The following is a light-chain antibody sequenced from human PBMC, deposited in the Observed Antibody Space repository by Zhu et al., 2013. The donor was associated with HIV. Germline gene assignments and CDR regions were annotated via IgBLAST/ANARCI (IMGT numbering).Light chain of an antibody. Sequence: SSELTQDPAVSVALGQTVRITCQGDSLRSYYASWYQQKAGQAPVLVVYNDGDRPSWIPERFSGSNSGNTATLTISRVEAEDEADYYCQVWDSSGDPPYVFGPGTELTVL. V-gene: IGLV3-19*01. CDR1: SLRSYY. J-gene: IGLJ1*01. CDR3: QVWDSSGDPPYV. CDR2: NDG.